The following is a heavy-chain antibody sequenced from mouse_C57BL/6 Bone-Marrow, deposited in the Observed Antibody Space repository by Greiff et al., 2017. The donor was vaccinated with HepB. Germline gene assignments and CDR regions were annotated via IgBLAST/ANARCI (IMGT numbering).Heavy chain of an antibody. CDR3: ASQLSPMDY. CDR2: IRNKANGYTT. D-gene: IGHD4-1*02. CDR1: GFTFTDYY. Sequence: EVKLVESGGGLVQPGGSLSLSCAASGFTFTDYYMSWVRQPPGKALEWLGFIRNKANGYTTEYSASVKGRFTISRDNSKSILYLQMNALRAEDSATYYCASQLSPMDYWGQGTSVTVSS. J-gene: IGHJ4*01. V-gene: IGHV7-3*01.